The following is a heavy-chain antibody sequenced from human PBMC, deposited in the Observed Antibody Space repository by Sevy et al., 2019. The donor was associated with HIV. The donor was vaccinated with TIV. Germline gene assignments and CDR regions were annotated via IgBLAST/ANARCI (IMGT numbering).Heavy chain of an antibody. CDR1: GFTFSSYS. V-gene: IGHV3-48*01. CDR2: ISSSSSTI. J-gene: IGHJ6*02. D-gene: IGHD6-13*01. CDR3: ARMVAAAGKFFCGMDV. Sequence: AGSLRLSCAASGFTFSSYSMNWVLQAPGKELEWVSYISSSSSTIYYADSVKGRFTISRDNAKNSLYLQMNSLRSEDTAVYYCARMVAAAGKFFCGMDVWGQGTTVTVSS.